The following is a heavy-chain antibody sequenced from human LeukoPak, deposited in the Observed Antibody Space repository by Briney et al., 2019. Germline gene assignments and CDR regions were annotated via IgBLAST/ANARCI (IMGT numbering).Heavy chain of an antibody. CDR3: AKDLGCSSTSCYRYAFDI. CDR1: GFTFSSYG. J-gene: IGHJ3*02. D-gene: IGHD2-2*01. Sequence: GRSLRLSCAASGFTFSSYGMHWVRQAPGKGLEWVAVISYDGSNKYYADSVKGRFTISRDNSKNTLYLQMNSLRAEDTAVYYCAKDLGCSSTSCYRYAFDIWGQGTMVTVSS. V-gene: IGHV3-30*18. CDR2: ISYDGSNK.